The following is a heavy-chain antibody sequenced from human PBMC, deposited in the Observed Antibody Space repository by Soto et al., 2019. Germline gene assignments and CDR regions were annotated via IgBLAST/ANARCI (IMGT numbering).Heavy chain of an antibody. V-gene: IGHV5-10-1*01. J-gene: IGHJ4*02. CDR1: GYSFAGYW. CDR2: IDPSDSQT. CDR3: ARQIYDSDTGPNFQYYFDS. Sequence: GESLKISCKGSGYSFAGYWITWVRQKPGKGLEWMGRIDPSDSQTYYSPSFRGHVTISVTKSITTVFLQWSSLRTSDTAMYYCARQIYDSDTGPNFQYYFDSWGQGTPVTVSS. D-gene: IGHD3-22*01.